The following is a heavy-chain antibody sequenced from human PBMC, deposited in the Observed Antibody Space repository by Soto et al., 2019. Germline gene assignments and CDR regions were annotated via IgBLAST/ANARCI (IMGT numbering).Heavy chain of an antibody. J-gene: IGHJ6*02. Sequence: QVQLQESGPGLVKPSETLSLTCTVSGGSISSYYWSWIRQPPGKGLEWIGYIYYSGSTNYNPSLQSRVTISVDTSKNQFSLKLSSVTAADTAVYYCARAGAVAGSPLYYYYGMDVWGQGTTVTVSS. V-gene: IGHV4-59*01. CDR2: IYYSGST. D-gene: IGHD6-19*01. CDR3: ARAGAVAGSPLYYYYGMDV. CDR1: GGSISSYY.